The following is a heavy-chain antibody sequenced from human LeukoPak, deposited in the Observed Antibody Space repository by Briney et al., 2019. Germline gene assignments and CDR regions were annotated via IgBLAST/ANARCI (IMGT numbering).Heavy chain of an antibody. CDR1: GFTFSTYS. CDR2: ISTTGGTT. CDR3: AKNGDRGAYCSGGTCYPYYYYMDV. Sequence: GGSLRLSCAASGFTFSTYSMNWVRQAPGRGLEWVSAISTTGGTTYYADSVRGQFTISRDNSRNTLYLQMNSLRAEDTAIYYCAKNGDRGAYCSGGTCYPYYYYMDVWGKGTTVTISS. J-gene: IGHJ6*03. D-gene: IGHD2-15*01. V-gene: IGHV3-23*01.